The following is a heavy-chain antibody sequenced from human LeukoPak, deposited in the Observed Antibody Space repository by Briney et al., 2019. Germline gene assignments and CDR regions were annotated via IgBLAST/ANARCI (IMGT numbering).Heavy chain of an antibody. D-gene: IGHD3-22*01. V-gene: IGHV3-23*01. CDR1: GFTFSSYA. CDR2: ISGSGGST. Sequence: GGSLRLSCAASGFTFSSYAMSWVRQAPGKGLEWVSAISGSGGSTYYADSVKGRFTISRDNSKNTLYLQMNSLRAEDTAVYYCSKDRWCRGETYYYDSSGQGPFDYWGQGTLVTVSS. CDR3: SKDRWCRGETYYYDSSGQGPFDY. J-gene: IGHJ4*02.